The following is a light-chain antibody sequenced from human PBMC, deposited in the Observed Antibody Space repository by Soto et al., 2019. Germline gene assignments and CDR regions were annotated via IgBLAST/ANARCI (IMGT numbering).Light chain of an antibody. CDR2: SQN. V-gene: IGLV1-44*01. Sequence: QSVLTQPPSASGTPGQRVTISCSGSTYNVGSNTVNWYQQLPGTAPKLLIYSQNQRPSGVPDRFSGSRSGTSASLAINGLQSEDEADYYCAVWDDSLNAYVFGTGTKVTVL. CDR3: AVWDDSLNAYV. CDR1: TYNVGSNT. J-gene: IGLJ1*01.